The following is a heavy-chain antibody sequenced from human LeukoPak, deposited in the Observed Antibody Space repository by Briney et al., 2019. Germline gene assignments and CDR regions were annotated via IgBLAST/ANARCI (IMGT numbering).Heavy chain of an antibody. CDR2: TNWNGGSA. CDR3: AKDRLGAFDY. CDR1: GFTFDDYG. Sequence: GGSLRLSCAASGFTFDDYGMSWVRQAPGKGLEWVCGTNWNGGSAGYADSVKGRFTISRDNSKNTLYLQMNSLRAEDTAVYYCAKDRLGAFDYWGQGTLVTVSS. J-gene: IGHJ4*02. V-gene: IGHV3-20*04. D-gene: IGHD3-16*01.